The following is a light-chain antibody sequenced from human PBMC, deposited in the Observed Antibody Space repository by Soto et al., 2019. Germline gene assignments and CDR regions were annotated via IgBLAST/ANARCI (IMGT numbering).Light chain of an antibody. CDR3: SSYAGNKII. CDR1: SSDVGGYNH. V-gene: IGLV2-8*02. CDR2: EVN. J-gene: IGLJ2*01. Sequence: QSALTQPPSASRSPGQSVTISCSGTSSDVGGYNHVSWYQQHPGKAPRLMIYEVNRRPSGVPDRFSGSKSGNTASLTVSGLQAEDEADYYCSSYAGNKIIFGGGTKLTVL.